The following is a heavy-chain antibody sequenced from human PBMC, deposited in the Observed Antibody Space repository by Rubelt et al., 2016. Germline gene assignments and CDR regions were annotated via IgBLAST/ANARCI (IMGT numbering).Heavy chain of an antibody. V-gene: IGHV3-74*01. CDR3: ARDYYGSGSYYDY. J-gene: IGHJ4*02. D-gene: IGHD3-10*01. Sequence: GKGLVWVSRINSDGSSTSYADSVKGRFTISRDNSKNTLYLQMNSLRAEDTAVYYCARDYYGSGSYYDYWGQGTLVTVSS. CDR2: INSDGSST.